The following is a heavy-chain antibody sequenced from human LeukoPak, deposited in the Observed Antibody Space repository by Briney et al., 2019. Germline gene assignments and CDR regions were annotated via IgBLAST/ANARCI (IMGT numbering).Heavy chain of an antibody. CDR1: GFTFSSYA. CDR2: ISGSGGST. J-gene: IGHJ4*02. Sequence: GGSLRLSCAASGFTFSSYAMSWVRQAPGKGLEWVSYISGSGGSTYYADSVKGRFTISRDNSKNTLYLQMNSLRAEDTAVYYCARVDSSGYGYYFDYWGQGTLVTVSS. V-gene: IGHV3-23*01. CDR3: ARVDSSGYGYYFDY. D-gene: IGHD3-22*01.